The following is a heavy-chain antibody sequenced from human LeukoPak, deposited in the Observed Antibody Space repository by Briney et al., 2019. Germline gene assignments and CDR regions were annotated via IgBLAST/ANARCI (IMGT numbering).Heavy chain of an antibody. D-gene: IGHD7-27*01. CDR3: AGTGDLYYYMDV. CDR1: GGSFSGYY. CDR2: INHSGST. J-gene: IGHJ6*03. Sequence: SETLSLTCAVYGGSFSGYYWSWIRQPPGKGLEWIGEINHSGSTNYNPSLKSRVTISVDTSKNQFSLKLSTVTAADTAVYYCAGTGDLYYYMDVWCKGTTVTVSS. V-gene: IGHV4-34*01.